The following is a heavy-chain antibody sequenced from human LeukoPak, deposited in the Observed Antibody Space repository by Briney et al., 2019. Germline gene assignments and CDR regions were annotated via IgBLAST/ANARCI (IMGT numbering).Heavy chain of an antibody. CDR2: IKQDGSEK. J-gene: IGHJ4*02. Sequence: GGSLRLSRAASGFTFSSYWMSWVRQAPGKGLEWVANIKQDGSEKYYVDSVKGRFTISRDNAKNSLYLQMNSLRAEDTAVYYCARATTVGNPLPENFDYWGQGTLVTVSS. V-gene: IGHV3-7*01. D-gene: IGHD4-23*01. CDR3: ARATTVGNPLPENFDY. CDR1: GFTFSSYW.